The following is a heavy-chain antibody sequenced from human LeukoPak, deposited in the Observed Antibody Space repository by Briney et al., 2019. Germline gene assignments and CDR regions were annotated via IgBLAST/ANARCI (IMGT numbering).Heavy chain of an antibody. D-gene: IGHD3-22*01. V-gene: IGHV1-8*01. Sequence: ASVKVSCKASGYTFTSYHIDWVRQAPGRGPEWMGWMNAKSGHTGYAQNLEGRVTMTRDTSTNTAYMELRGLRSEDTAVYFCARGMFDNSGHYYYFYYASDVWGQGTTVTVSS. CDR3: ARGMFDNSGHYYYFYYASDV. CDR1: GYTFTSYH. J-gene: IGHJ6*02. CDR2: MNAKSGHT.